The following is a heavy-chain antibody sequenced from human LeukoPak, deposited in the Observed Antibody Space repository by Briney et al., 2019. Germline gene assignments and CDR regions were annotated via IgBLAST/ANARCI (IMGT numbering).Heavy chain of an antibody. CDR3: ARDLRGSWYTIDY. Sequence: GGSLRLSCAASGFTFSSYSMNWVRQAPGKGLEWVSSISSSSSYIYYADSVKGRFTITRDNAKNSLYLQMNSLRAEDTAVYYCARDLRGSWYTIDYWGQGTLVTVSS. V-gene: IGHV3-21*01. CDR1: GFTFSSYS. CDR2: ISSSSSYI. D-gene: IGHD6-13*01. J-gene: IGHJ4*02.